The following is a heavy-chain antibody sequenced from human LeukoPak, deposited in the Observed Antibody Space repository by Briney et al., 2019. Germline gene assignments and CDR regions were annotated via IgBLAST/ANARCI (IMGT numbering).Heavy chain of an antibody. CDR2: INHSGST. D-gene: IGHD3-22*01. V-gene: IGHV4-34*01. CDR3: ARDKRYYYDSSGPVWAFDI. Sequence: SETLSLTCAVYGGSFSGYYWSWIRQPPGKGLEWIGEINHSGSTNYNPSLKSRVTIPVDTSKNQFSLKLSSVTAADTAEYYCARDKRYYYDSSGPVWAFDIWGQGTMVTVSS. J-gene: IGHJ3*02. CDR1: GGSFSGYY.